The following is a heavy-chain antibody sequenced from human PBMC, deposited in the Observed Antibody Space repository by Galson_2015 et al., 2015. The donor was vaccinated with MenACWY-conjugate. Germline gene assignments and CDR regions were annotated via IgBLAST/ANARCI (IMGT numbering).Heavy chain of an antibody. CDR3: ARGLTLVGGVINPIDY. D-gene: IGHD3-10*01. CDR2: TFYRSKWYN. J-gene: IGHJ4*02. V-gene: IGHV6-1*01. Sequence: CAISGDSVSSNIAAWNWIRQSPSRGLEWLGRTFYRSKWYNDYAGSVRSRITINPDTSNNQFSLHLNSVTPEDTAVYYCARGLTLVGGVINPIDYWGPGTLVTVSS. CDR1: GDSVSSNIAA.